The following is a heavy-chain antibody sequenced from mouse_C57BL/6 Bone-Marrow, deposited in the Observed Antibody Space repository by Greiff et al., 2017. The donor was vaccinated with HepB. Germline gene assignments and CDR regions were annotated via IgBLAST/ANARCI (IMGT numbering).Heavy chain of an antibody. Sequence: VQLKQSGPVLVKPGASVKMSCKASGYTFTDYYMNWVKQSHGKSLEWIGVINPYNGGTSYNQKFKGKATLTVDKSSSTAYMELRSLTSEDSAVYYCARENYGSRRYFDYWGQGTTLTVSS. V-gene: IGHV1-19*01. CDR3: ARENYGSRRYFDY. J-gene: IGHJ2*01. CDR2: INPYNGGT. D-gene: IGHD1-1*01. CDR1: GYTFTDYY.